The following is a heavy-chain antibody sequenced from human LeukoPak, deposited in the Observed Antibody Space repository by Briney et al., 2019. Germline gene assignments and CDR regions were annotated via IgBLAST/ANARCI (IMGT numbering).Heavy chain of an antibody. CDR1: GGSIGSGSYY. J-gene: IGHJ4*02. CDR2: IYTSGST. V-gene: IGHV4-61*02. CDR3: ARGGSGSYSPHDY. D-gene: IGHD1-26*01. Sequence: SQTLSLTCTVSGGSIGSGSYYWSWIRQPAGKGLEWIGRIYTSGSTNYNPSLKSRVTISVDTSKNQFSLKLSSVTAADTAVYYCARGGSGSYSPHDYWGQGTLVTVSS.